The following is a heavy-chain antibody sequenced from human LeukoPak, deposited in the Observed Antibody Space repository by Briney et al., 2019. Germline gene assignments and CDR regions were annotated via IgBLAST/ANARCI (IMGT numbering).Heavy chain of an antibody. CDR3: ARDRGIRHYYDSSGYYSPGAFDI. CDR2: IWYDGSNK. J-gene: IGHJ3*02. V-gene: IGHV3-33*01. D-gene: IGHD3-22*01. CDR1: GFTFSSYG. Sequence: PGGSLRLSCAASGFTFSSYGMHWVRQAPGKGLEWVAVIWYDGSNKYYADSVKGRFTISRDNSKNTLYLQMTSLRAEDTAVYYCARDRGIRHYYDSSGYYSPGAFDIWGQGTMVTVSS.